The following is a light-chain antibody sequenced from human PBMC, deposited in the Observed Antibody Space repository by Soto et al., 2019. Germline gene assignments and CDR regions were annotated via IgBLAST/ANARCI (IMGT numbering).Light chain of an antibody. J-gene: IGKJ1*01. CDR2: GAS. Sequence: EIVLTQSTGTLSLSPGERATLSCRASQSVSSSYLAWYQQKPGQAPRLLIYGASSRATGIPDRFSGSGSGTDSTLTISRLEPEDFAVYYCQQYGSSPWTFGQGTKVDIK. V-gene: IGKV3-20*01. CDR3: QQYGSSPWT. CDR1: QSVSSSY.